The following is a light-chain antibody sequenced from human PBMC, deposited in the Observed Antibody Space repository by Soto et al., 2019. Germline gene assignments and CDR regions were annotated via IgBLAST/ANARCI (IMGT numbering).Light chain of an antibody. V-gene: IGKV3-20*01. J-gene: IGKJ3*01. Sequence: EIVLTQSPGTLSLSPGESATLSCGASESVSSSYLAWYQQKPGQAPRLLIYGATTRLRGVPDRFSGSGSGTDFTLTISRLDPEDFAVYYCQQYGSSPFTFGPGTKVDI. CDR1: ESVSSSY. CDR3: QQYGSSPFT. CDR2: GAT.